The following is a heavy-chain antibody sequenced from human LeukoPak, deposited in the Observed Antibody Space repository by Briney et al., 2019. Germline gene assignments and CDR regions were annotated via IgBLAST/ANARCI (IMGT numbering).Heavy chain of an antibody. CDR3: ARDPGIAAAVDY. CDR1: GYTFTSYY. V-gene: IGHV1-18*04. D-gene: IGHD6-13*01. J-gene: IGHJ4*02. CDR2: ISAYNGNT. Sequence: ASVKVSCKASGYTFTSYYMHWVRQAPGQGLEWMGWISAYNGNTNYAQKLQGRVTMTTDTSTSTAYMELRSLRSDDTAVYYCARDPGIAAAVDYWGQGTLVTVSS.